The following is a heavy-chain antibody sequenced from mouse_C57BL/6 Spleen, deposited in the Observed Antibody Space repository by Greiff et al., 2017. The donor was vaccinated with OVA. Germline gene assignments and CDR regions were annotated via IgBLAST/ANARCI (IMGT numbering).Heavy chain of an antibody. Sequence: QVQLQQSGPELVKPGASVKISCKASGYAFSSSWMNWVKQRPGKGLEWIGRIYPGDGDTNYNGKFKGKATLTADKSSSTAYMQLSSLTSEDSAVYFCASYVYAMDYWGQGTSVTVSS. CDR1: GYAFSSSW. V-gene: IGHV1-82*01. J-gene: IGHJ4*01. CDR3: ASYVYAMDY. CDR2: IYPGDGDT. D-gene: IGHD1-1*01.